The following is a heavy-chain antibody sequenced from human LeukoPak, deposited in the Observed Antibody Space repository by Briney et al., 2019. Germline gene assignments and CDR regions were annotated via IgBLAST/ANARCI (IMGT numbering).Heavy chain of an antibody. D-gene: IGHD3-22*01. V-gene: IGHV3-53*01. J-gene: IGHJ4*02. CDR2: IYSGGST. Sequence: GGSLRLSCAASGFSAISNYMRGVRQAPGKGLEWVSVIYSGGSTYYADSVKGRFTISRDNSKNTLYLQMNSLRAEDTAVYYCARGLYYFDTSGYLYYWGQGTLVTVSS. CDR3: ARGLYYFDTSGYLYY. CDR1: GFSAISNY.